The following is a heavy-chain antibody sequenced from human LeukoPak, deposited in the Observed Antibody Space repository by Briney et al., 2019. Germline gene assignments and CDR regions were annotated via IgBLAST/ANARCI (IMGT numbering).Heavy chain of an antibody. Sequence: GGSLRLSCAASGLTFSSNYMTWVRQAPGEGLESVSVIYNDGSTYYADSVKGRFTISRDNSKNTLYLQMNTLRAEDTAVYFCARGRLVKTVITYWYFDLWGRGTLVTVSS. CDR3: ARGRLVKTVITYWYFDL. V-gene: IGHV3-53*01. CDR1: GLTFSSNY. D-gene: IGHD2-8*02. J-gene: IGHJ2*01. CDR2: IYNDGST.